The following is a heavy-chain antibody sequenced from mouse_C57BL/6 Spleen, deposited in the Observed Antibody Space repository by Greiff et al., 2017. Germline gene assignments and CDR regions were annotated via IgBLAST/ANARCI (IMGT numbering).Heavy chain of an antibody. CDR3: TRGYGNYYYAMDY. CDR2: IRLKSDNYAT. J-gene: IGHJ4*01. Sequence: EVKVEESGGGLVQPGGSMKLSCVASGFTFSNYWMNWVRQSPEKGLEWVAQIRLKSDNYATHYAESVKGRFTISRDDSKSSVYLQMNNLRAEDTGIYYCTRGYGNYYYAMDYWGQGTSVTVSS. D-gene: IGHD2-1*01. V-gene: IGHV6-3*01. CDR1: GFTFSNYW.